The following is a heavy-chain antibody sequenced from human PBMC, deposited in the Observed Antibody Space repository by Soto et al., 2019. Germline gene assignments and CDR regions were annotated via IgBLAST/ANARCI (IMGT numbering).Heavy chain of an antibody. Sequence: SSETLSLTCTVSGGSISSYYWSWIRQPPGKGLEWIGYIYYSGSTNYNPSLKSRVTISVDTSKNQFSLKLSSVTAADTAVYYCAARIYSSGWYAYDYWGQGTLVTVSS. D-gene: IGHD6-19*01. CDR2: IYYSGST. V-gene: IGHV4-59*01. CDR3: AARIYSSGWYAYDY. J-gene: IGHJ4*02. CDR1: GGSISSYY.